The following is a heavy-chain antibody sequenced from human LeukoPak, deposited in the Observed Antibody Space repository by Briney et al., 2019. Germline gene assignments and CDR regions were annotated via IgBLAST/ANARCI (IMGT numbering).Heavy chain of an antibody. Sequence: SETLSLTCSVSGDSMSSYYWSWIRQPPGKGLEWIGFIYYSGSTNYNPSLRSRVTISVDTSKNQFSLKLSSVTAADTAVYYCARNDFWSGYTFDYWGQGTLVTVSS. J-gene: IGHJ4*02. CDR2: IYYSGST. CDR3: ARNDFWSGYTFDY. V-gene: IGHV4-59*12. D-gene: IGHD3-3*01. CDR1: GDSMSSYY.